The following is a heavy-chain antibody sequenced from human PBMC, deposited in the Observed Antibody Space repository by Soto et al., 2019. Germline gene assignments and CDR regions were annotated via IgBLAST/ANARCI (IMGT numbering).Heavy chain of an antibody. CDR1: GGSISRYY. V-gene: IGHV4-59*01. CDR3: ARDINCRFDY. J-gene: IGHJ4*02. D-gene: IGHD1-1*01. Sequence: SETLSLTCTVSGGSISRYYWSWIRQPPGKGLEWIGYIYYSGSTNYNPSLKSRVTISVDTSKNQFSLNLSSVTAADTAVYYCARDINCRFDYWGQGILVNVSS. CDR2: IYYSGST.